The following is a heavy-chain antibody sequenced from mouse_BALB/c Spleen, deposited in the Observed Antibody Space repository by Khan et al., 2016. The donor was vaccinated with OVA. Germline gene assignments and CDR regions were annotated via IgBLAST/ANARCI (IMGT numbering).Heavy chain of an antibody. V-gene: IGHV2-9*02. CDR1: GFSLTSYG. D-gene: IGHD1-3*01. J-gene: IGHJ2*01. CDR3: TRLVDI. CDR2: IWAGGST. Sequence: VQLQESGPGLVAPSQSLSITCTVSGFSLTSYGVHWVRQPPGKGLEWLGVIWAGGSTNYNSALMSRLSISKDNSKSQVFLKINSLQTNSTSMYYCTRLVDIWGKGTTLTVSS.